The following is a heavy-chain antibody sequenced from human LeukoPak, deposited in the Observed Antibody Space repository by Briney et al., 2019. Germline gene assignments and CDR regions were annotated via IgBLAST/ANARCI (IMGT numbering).Heavy chain of an antibody. CDR2: INPNSGGT. Sequence: ASVKVSCRASGYTFTDYYMHWVRQAPGQGVEWMGWINPNSGGTNYAQKFQGRVTMTRDTSISTAYMNLSRLRSDDTAVYYCARGGVRFGELLPDYWGQGTLVTVSS. D-gene: IGHD3-10*01. CDR3: ARGGVRFGELLPDY. J-gene: IGHJ4*02. CDR1: GYTFTDYY. V-gene: IGHV1-2*02.